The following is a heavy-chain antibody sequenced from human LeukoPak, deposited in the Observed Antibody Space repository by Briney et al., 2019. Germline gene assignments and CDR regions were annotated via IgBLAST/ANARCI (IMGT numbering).Heavy chain of an antibody. Sequence: GGSLRLSCAASGFTFSSYAMSWVRQAPGKGLEWVSAISGSGGSTYYADSVKGRFTISRDNSKNTLYLRMNSLRAEDTAVYYCATSARRPDIVVVVAAIQVPTYFDYWGQGTLVTVSS. CDR1: GFTFSSYA. CDR2: ISGSGGST. J-gene: IGHJ4*02. V-gene: IGHV3-23*01. D-gene: IGHD2-15*01. CDR3: ATSARRPDIVVVVAAIQVPTYFDY.